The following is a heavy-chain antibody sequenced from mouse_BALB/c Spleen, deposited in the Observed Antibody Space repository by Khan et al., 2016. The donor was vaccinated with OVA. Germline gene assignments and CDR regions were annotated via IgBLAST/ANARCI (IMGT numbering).Heavy chain of an antibody. Sequence: EVELVESGPGLVKPSQSLSLTCTVTGYTITSDYAWNLIRQPAGNELGWMGFISYSGNTNYNPSLKSRISISRDTSENQLFLQMNSVTTEDTATYYCARVAGGYFDYWGQGTTLTVSS. CDR3: ARVAGGYFDY. V-gene: IGHV3-2*02. CDR2: ISYSGNT. CDR1: GYTITSDYA. J-gene: IGHJ2*01. D-gene: IGHD4-1*01.